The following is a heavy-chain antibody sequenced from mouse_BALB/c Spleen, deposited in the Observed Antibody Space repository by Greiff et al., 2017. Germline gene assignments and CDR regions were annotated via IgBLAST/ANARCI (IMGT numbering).Heavy chain of an antibody. Sequence: EVQLQQSGAELVRPGALVKLSCKASGFNIKDYYMHWVKQRPEQGLEWIGCIDPENGNTIYDPKFQGKASITADTSSNTAYLQLSSLTSEDTAVYYCARGNGYDDGGFAYGGQGTLVTVSA. V-gene: IGHV14-1*02. CDR3: ARGNGYDDGGFAY. CDR2: IDPENGNT. J-gene: IGHJ3*01. D-gene: IGHD2-2*01. CDR1: GFNIKDYY.